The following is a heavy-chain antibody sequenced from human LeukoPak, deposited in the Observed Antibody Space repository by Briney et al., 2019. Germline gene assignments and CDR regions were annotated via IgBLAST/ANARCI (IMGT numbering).Heavy chain of an antibody. CDR3: AGDYGDYYFDY. Sequence: SETLSLTCAVSGGSISSSSYCWGWIRQPPGKGPEWIGIIYYSGSTSYNPSLKSRVTISVDTSKNQFSLKLSSVTAADTAVYFCAGDYGDYYFDYWGQGTLVTVSS. CDR1: GGSISSSSYC. V-gene: IGHV4-39*07. D-gene: IGHD4-17*01. CDR2: IYYSGST. J-gene: IGHJ4*02.